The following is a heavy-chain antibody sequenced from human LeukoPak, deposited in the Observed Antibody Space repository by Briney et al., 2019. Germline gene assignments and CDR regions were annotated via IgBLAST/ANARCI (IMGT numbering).Heavy chain of an antibody. CDR2: INPNSGGT. J-gene: IGHJ4*02. CDR1: GYTFTGYY. V-gene: IGHV1-2*02. CDR3: ARGPQGVTANPFDY. Sequence: ASVKVSCKASGYTFTGYYMHWVRQAPGQGLEWMGWINPNSGGTNYAQKFQGRVTMTTDTSTSTAYMELRSLRSDDTAVYYCARGPQGVTANPFDYWGQGTLVTVSS. D-gene: IGHD2-21*02.